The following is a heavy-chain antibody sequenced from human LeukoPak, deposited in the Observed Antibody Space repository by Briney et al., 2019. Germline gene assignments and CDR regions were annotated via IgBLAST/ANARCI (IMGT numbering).Heavy chain of an antibody. CDR2: ISGNGGST. V-gene: IGHV3-64*01. J-gene: IGHJ4*02. D-gene: IGHD2-21*02. CDR1: GFTFSSYA. CDR3: ASSCGGDCYSGAFDY. Sequence: QTGGSARLSCAASGFTFSSYAMHWVRQAPGKGLQYVSAISGNGGSTYYANSVKGRFTISRDNSKNTLYLQMGSLRAEDMAVYYCASSCGGDCYSGAFDYWGQGTLVTVSS.